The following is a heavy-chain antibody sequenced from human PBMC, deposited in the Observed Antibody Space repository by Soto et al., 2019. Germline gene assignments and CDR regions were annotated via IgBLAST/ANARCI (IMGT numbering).Heavy chain of an antibody. D-gene: IGHD3-22*01. CDR3: AKDLHMADSSGYGGLDPVAFDI. Sequence: PGGSLRLSCAASGFTFSSYAMSWVRQAPGKGLEWVSAISGSGGSTYYADSVKGRFTISRDNSKNTLYLQMNSLRAEDTAVYYCAKDLHMADSSGYGGLDPVAFDIWGQGTMVTVSS. CDR1: GFTFSSYA. V-gene: IGHV3-23*01. J-gene: IGHJ3*02. CDR2: ISGSGGST.